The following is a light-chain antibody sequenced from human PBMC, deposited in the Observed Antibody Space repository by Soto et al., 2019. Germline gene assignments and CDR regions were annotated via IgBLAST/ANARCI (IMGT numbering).Light chain of an antibody. CDR1: QSSSSY. CDR2: AAS. CDR3: QQSYSASPIT. Sequence: DIQMTQSPSSLPASVGDRVTITCRASQSSSSYLNWYQQKPGKAPKLLIYAASTLQSGVPSRFSGSGSGTDFALTISSLQPEDFATYYCQQSYSASPITFGQGTRLEIK. J-gene: IGKJ5*01. V-gene: IGKV1-39*01.